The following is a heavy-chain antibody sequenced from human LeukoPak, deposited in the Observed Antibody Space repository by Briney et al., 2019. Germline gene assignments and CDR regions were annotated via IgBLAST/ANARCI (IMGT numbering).Heavy chain of an antibody. CDR2: IIPILGIA. Sequence: GASVKVSCKASGGTLSSYAISWVRQAPGQGLEWMGRIIPILGIANYAQKFQGRVTITADKSTSTAYMELSSLRSEDTAVYYCAPTRRTDWYFDLWGRGTLVTVSS. CDR3: APTRRTDWYFDL. D-gene: IGHD4-11*01. V-gene: IGHV1-69*04. CDR1: GGTLSSYA. J-gene: IGHJ2*01.